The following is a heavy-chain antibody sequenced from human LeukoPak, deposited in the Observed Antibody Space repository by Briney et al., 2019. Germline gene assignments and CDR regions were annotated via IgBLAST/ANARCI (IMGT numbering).Heavy chain of an antibody. V-gene: IGHV1-69*04. CDR3: ARDSRRGYSYGYDY. Sequence: ASVKVSCKASGGTFSSYAISWVRQAPGQGLGWMGRIIPILGIANYAQKFQGRVTLTTDASTSTAYMELRSLRSDDTAVYYCARDSRRGYSYGYDYWGQGTLATVSS. D-gene: IGHD5-18*01. CDR2: IIPILGIA. CDR1: GGTFSSYA. J-gene: IGHJ4*02.